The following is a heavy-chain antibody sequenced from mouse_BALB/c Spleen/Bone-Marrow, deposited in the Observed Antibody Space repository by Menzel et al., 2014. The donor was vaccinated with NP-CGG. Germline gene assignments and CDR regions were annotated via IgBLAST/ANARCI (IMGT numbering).Heavy chain of an antibody. CDR3: ARAAYRYDVTWFAY. CDR1: GFSLTSYG. V-gene: IGHV2-9*02. D-gene: IGHD2-14*01. CDR2: IWAGGST. J-gene: IGHJ3*01. Sequence: VHLVESGPGLVAPSQSLSITCTVSGFSLTSYGVHWVRQPPGKGLEWLGVIWAGGSTNYNSALMSRLSISKDNSKSQVFLKMNSLQTDDTAMYYCARAAYRYDVTWFAYWGQGTLVTVSA.